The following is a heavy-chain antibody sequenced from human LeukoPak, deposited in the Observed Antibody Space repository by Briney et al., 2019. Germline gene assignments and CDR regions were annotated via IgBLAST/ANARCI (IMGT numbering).Heavy chain of an antibody. D-gene: IGHD1-26*01. CDR2: IYHSGST. CDR3: ARDSKAEVGATSGFDY. CDR1: GCSISSGYY. J-gene: IGHJ4*02. V-gene: IGHV4-38-2*02. Sequence: PSETLSLTCAVSGCSISSGYYWGWIRQPPGKGLEWIGSIYHSGSTYYNPSLKSRVTISVDTSKNQFSLKLSSVTAADTAVYYCARDSKAEVGATSGFDYWGQGTLVTVSS.